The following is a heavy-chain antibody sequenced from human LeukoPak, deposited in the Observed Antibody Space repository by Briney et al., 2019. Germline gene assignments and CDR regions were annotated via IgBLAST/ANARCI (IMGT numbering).Heavy chain of an antibody. J-gene: IGHJ4*02. CDR2: INPNSGGT. CDR3: ARGRYSSGPADY. V-gene: IGHV1-2*06. Sequence: ASVKVSCKASGYTFTGYYMHWVRQAPGQGLEWMGRINPNSGGTNYAQKFQGRVTMTRDTSISTAYMELSRLRSDDTAVYYCARGRYSSGPADYWGQGTLVTVSS. CDR1: GYTFTGYY. D-gene: IGHD3-10*01.